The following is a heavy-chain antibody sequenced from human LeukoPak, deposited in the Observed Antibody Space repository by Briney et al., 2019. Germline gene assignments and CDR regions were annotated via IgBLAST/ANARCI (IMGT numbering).Heavy chain of an antibody. D-gene: IGHD3-9*01. V-gene: IGHV3-23*01. CDR3: AKRYFGNYYFDF. Sequence: GGSLRLSCAASGLTFSNYAMSWVRQAPGKGLEWVSGIHSDGTTYYADSVKGRFTISRDNSKNTLYLQMKSLTAEDTAIYYCAKRYFGNYYFDFWGQGTLVTVSS. J-gene: IGHJ4*02. CDR2: IHSDGTT. CDR1: GLTFSNYA.